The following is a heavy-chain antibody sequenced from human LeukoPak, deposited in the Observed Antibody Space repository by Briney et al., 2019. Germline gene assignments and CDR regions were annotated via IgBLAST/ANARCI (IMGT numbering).Heavy chain of an antibody. CDR1: GFTVSIDY. CDR3: ARDSAAGYYPDAFDI. Sequence: GGSLRPSCAASGFTVSIDYMTWVRQTPGKGLEWVSVIYTAGGTYYADSVRGRFLISRDDSKNTVYLQMNSLRPEDTAIYYCARDSAAGYYPDAFDIWGQGTMVTVSS. D-gene: IGHD3-3*01. V-gene: IGHV3-66*01. J-gene: IGHJ3*02. CDR2: IYTAGGT.